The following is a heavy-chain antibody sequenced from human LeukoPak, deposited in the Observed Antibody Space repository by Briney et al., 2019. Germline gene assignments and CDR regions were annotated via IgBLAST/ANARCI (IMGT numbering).Heavy chain of an antibody. J-gene: IGHJ4*02. CDR1: GFTFSSYW. Sequence: GGSLRLSCAASGFTFSSYWMSWVRQAPGKGLEWVANIKQDGCEKYYVDSVKGRFTISRDNAKNSLYLQMYSLRAEDTAVYYCARVRRYFDWLLDYWGQGTLVTVSS. V-gene: IGHV3-7*01. CDR3: ARVRRYFDWLLDY. D-gene: IGHD3-9*01. CDR2: IKQDGCEK.